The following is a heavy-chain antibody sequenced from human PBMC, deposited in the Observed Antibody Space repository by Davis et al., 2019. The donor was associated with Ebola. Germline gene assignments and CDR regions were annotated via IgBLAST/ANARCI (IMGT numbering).Heavy chain of an antibody. CDR1: GDSVSSNTAA. J-gene: IGHJ6*02. CDR2: TYYRSKWYN. V-gene: IGHV6-1*01. Sequence: MPSETLSLTCAISGDSVSSNTAAWSWIRQSPSRGLEWLGRTYYRSKWYNDYAVSVKSRITINPDTSKNQFSLQLNSVTPEDTAVYYCAREYYYYYGMDVWGQGTTVTVSS. CDR3: AREYYYYYGMDV.